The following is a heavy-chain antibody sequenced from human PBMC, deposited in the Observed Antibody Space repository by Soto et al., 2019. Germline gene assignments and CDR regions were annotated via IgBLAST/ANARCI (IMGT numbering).Heavy chain of an antibody. CDR3: AKVRSNYYYYYGMDV. CDR1: GFTFSSYA. CDR2: ISGSGVST. V-gene: IGHV3-23*01. Sequence: HPGGSLRLSCAASGFTFSSYAVSWVRQAPGKGLEWVSAISGSGVSTCYADSVKGRFTISRDNSKNTLYLQMNSLRAEDTAVYYCAKVRSNYYYYYGMDVWGQGTTVTVSS. J-gene: IGHJ6*02.